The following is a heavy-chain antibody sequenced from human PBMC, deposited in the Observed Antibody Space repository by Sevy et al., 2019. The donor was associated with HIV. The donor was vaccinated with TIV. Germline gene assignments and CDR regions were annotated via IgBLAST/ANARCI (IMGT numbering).Heavy chain of an antibody. Sequence: GSLRLSCAASGFTFSSYGMHWVRQAPGKGLEWVAFIRYDGSNKYYADSVKGRFTISRDNSKNTLYLQMNSLRAEDTAVYYCAKDKGDYGDYFGYWGQGTLVTVSS. V-gene: IGHV3-30*02. D-gene: IGHD4-17*01. CDR3: AKDKGDYGDYFGY. CDR1: GFTFSSYG. CDR2: IRYDGSNK. J-gene: IGHJ4*02.